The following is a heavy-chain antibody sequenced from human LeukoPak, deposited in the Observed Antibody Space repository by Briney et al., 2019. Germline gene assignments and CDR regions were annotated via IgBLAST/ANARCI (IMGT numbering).Heavy chain of an antibody. Sequence: EASVKVSCKASGGTFSSYAISWVRQSPGQGLEWMGGIIPIFGTANYAQKFQGRVTITADESTSTAYMELSSLRSEDTAVYYCARDRRLQGRTYYFDYWGQGTLVTVSS. J-gene: IGHJ4*02. CDR3: ARDRRLQGRTYYFDY. CDR1: GGTFSSYA. CDR2: IIPIFGTA. V-gene: IGHV1-69*01. D-gene: IGHD4-11*01.